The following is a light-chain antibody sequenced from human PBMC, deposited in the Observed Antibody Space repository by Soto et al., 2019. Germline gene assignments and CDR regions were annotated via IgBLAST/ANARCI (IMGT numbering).Light chain of an antibody. CDR2: GNS. J-gene: IGLJ3*02. CDR1: SSNIGAGYD. V-gene: IGLV1-40*01. Sequence: QSVRTQPPSVSGAPGQRVTDSCTGSSSNIGAGYDVHWYQQLPGTAPKLLIYGNSNRPSGVPDRFSGSKSGTSASLAITGLQAEDEADYYCQSYDSSLSGSVFGGGTKLTVL. CDR3: QSYDSSLSGSV.